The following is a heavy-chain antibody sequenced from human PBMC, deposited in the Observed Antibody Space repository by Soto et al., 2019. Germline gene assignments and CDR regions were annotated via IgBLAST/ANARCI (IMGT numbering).Heavy chain of an antibody. J-gene: IGHJ1*01. CDR1: GFSLSTSAVG. CDR3: ALLTYYYDSSGYYSSAEYFQH. V-gene: IGHV2-5*02. Sequence: QITLKESGPTLVKPTQTLTLTCTFSGFSLSTSAVGVGWIRQPPGKALEWLALIYWDDDKRYSPALKSRLTITKDTSKNQVVLTMTNMDPVDTATYYCALLTYYYDSSGYYSSAEYFQHWGQGTLVTVAA. CDR2: IYWDDDK. D-gene: IGHD3-22*01.